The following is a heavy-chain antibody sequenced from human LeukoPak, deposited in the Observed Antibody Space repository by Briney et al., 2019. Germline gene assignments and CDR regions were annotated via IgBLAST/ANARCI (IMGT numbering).Heavy chain of an antibody. J-gene: IGHJ4*02. V-gene: IGHV4-34*01. Sequence: SETLSLTCAVYGGSFSGYYWSWIRQPPGKGLEWIGEINHSGSTNYNPSLKSRVTISVDTSKNQFSLKLSSATAADTAVYYCVRAKIGPFDYWGQGTLVTVFS. CDR3: VRAKIGPFDY. CDR1: GGSFSGYY. CDR2: INHSGST.